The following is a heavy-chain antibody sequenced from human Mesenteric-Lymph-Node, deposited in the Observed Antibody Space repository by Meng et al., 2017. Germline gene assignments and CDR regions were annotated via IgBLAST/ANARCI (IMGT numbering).Heavy chain of an antibody. CDR2: INPHTGGI. CDR3: AKIGSNHQFDL. Sequence: QVQLVQSWAEVQKPGASVKVSCKASGYTFTVYYMHWVRQAPGHGLEWMGRINPHTGGINYAQEFQGRVAMTRDTSISTAYMELSRLRTDDTAVYYCAKIGSNHQFDLWGQGTLVTVSS. D-gene: IGHD4-11*01. V-gene: IGHV1-2*06. J-gene: IGHJ4*02. CDR1: GYTFTVYY.